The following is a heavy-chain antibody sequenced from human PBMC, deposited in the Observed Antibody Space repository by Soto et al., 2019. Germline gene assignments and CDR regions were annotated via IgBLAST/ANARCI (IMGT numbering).Heavy chain of an antibody. CDR3: ARYAGMNYYYGMDV. D-gene: IGHD1-20*01. CDR1: GGSISSSSYY. V-gene: IGHV4-39*01. J-gene: IGHJ6*02. Sequence: SETLSLTCTVSGGSISSSSYYWGWIRQPPGKGLEWIGSIYYSGSTYYNPSLKSRVTISVDTSKNQFSLKLSSVTAADTAVYYCARYAGMNYYYGMDVWGQGTTVTVS. CDR2: IYYSGST.